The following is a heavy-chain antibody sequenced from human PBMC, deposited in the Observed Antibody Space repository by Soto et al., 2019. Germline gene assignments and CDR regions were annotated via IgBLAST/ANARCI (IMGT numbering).Heavy chain of an antibody. Sequence: QVQLQESGPGLVKPSGTLSLTCAVSGGSISSSHWWTWVRQSPGKGLEYIGEISQSGTSNSNPSLKSRVTLSVDRSKNHFSLTLTSVTAADTAVYYCARVVLSITRGAFDAWGQGTPVIVSS. V-gene: IGHV4-4*02. CDR3: ARVVLSITRGAFDA. CDR1: GGSISSSHW. D-gene: IGHD1-20*01. CDR2: ISQSGTS. J-gene: IGHJ3*01.